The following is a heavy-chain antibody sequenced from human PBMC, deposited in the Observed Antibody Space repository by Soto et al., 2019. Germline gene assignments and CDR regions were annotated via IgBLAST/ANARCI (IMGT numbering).Heavy chain of an antibody. V-gene: IGHV3-30*18. D-gene: IGHD3-3*01. J-gene: IGHJ6*03. CDR1: GFTFSSYG. CDR3: AKEASRPTIYYYYYYMDV. CDR2: ISYDGSNK. Sequence: QVQLVESGGGVVQPGRSLRLSCAASGFTFSSYGMHWVRQAPGKGLEWVAVISYDGSNKYYADSVKGRFTISRDISLNMRYLQMKSLRAEDTAVYYCAKEASRPTIYYYYYYMDVWGKGTTVTVSS.